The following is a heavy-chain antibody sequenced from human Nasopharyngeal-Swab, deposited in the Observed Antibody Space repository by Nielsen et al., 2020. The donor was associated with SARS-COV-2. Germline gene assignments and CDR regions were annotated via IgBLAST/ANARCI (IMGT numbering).Heavy chain of an antibody. D-gene: IGHD5-18*01. CDR3: ANSVDAAMADY. V-gene: IGHV3-23*01. J-gene: IGHJ4*02. Sequence: WIRQPPGKGLEWVSAISGSGGSTYYADSVKGRFTISRDNSKNTLYLQMNSLRAEDTAVHYCANSVDAAMADYWGQGTLVTVSS. CDR2: ISGSGGST.